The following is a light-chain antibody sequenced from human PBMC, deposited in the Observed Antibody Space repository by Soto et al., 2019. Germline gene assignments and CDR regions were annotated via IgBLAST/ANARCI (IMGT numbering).Light chain of an antibody. Sequence: QSVLTQPPSASGTPGQRVTISCSGSSSNIGSNYVSWYQHLPGAAPKLLIYRSDQRPSGVPDRFSGSKSGTSASLAISGLRSEDEADYFCAVRDDSLSGHWVFGGGTQLTVL. CDR2: RSD. CDR1: SSNIGSNY. V-gene: IGLV1-47*01. J-gene: IGLJ3*02. CDR3: AVRDDSLSGHWV.